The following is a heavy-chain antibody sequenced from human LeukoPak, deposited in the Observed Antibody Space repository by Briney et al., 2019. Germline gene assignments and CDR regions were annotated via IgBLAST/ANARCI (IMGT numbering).Heavy chain of an antibody. V-gene: IGHV3-33*01. CDR2: IWYDGSKQ. CDR3: ARDRGARYYDY. CDR1: KFTFRNHG. J-gene: IGHJ4*02. Sequence: QAGGSLRLSCAASKFTFRNHGMHWVRQAPGKGLEWVAIIWYDGSKQYYADSVKVRFTISRDNSKDTLYLQMNSLRDEDTAVYYCARDRGARYYDYWGQGTQVSVSS. D-gene: IGHD3-10*01.